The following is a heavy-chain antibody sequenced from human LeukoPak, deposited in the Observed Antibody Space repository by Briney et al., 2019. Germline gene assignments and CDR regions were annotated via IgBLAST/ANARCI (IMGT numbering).Heavy chain of an antibody. V-gene: IGHV3-23*01. CDR3: AKQEAYDFWSGGYFDP. D-gene: IGHD3-3*01. Sequence: GSLRLSCAASGFTFSSYAMSWVRQAPGKGLEWVSAISGSGASTNYADSVKGRFTISRDNSKDTLYLQMSSLRAEDTAIYYCAKQEAYDFWSGGYFDPWGQGTLVTVSS. J-gene: IGHJ5*02. CDR2: ISGSGAST. CDR1: GFTFSSYA.